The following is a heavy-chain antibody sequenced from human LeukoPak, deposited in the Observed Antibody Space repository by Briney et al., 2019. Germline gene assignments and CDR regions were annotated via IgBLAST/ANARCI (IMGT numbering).Heavy chain of an antibody. Sequence: AESLRLSCAASGFTFSNCWMNWVRHAPGKGLEWSDNIKRDGRAKYCADSVRGRFTISRDNSEHTQDLLKNTRRAEDTAVYYCANYYRSGSLHDCWREGTLVADCS. CDR1: GFTFSNCW. J-gene: IGHJ4*02. D-gene: IGHD3-10*01. V-gene: IGHV3-7*05. CDR2: IKRDGRAK. CDR3: ANYYRSGSLHDC.